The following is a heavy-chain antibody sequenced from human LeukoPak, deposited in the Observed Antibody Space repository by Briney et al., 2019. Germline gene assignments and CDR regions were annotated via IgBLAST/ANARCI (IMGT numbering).Heavy chain of an antibody. D-gene: IGHD2-2*01. CDR3: ARDPKGPLPAAIAWFDP. CDR1: GYTFTGYY. V-gene: IGHV1-2*02. Sequence: ASVTVSCKASGYTFTGYYMHWVRQAPGQGLEWMGWINPNSGGTNYAQKFQGRVTMTRDTSISTAYMELSRLRPDDTAVYYCARDPKGPLPAAIAWFDPWGQGTLVTVSS. J-gene: IGHJ5*02. CDR2: INPNSGGT.